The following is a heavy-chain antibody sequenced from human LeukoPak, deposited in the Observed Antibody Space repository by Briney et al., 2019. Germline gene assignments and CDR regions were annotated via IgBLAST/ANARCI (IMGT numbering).Heavy chain of an antibody. CDR2: IYYSGST. D-gene: IGHD2-2*01. CDR3: ARGGGYCSSTSCPLRDY. CDR1: GGSISSYY. Sequence: SETLSLTCTVSGGSISSYYWSWIRQPPGKGLEWIGYIYYSGSTNYNPSLKSRVTISVDTSKNQFSLKLSSVTAADTAVYYCARGGGYCSSTSCPLRDYWGQGTLVTVSS. V-gene: IGHV4-59*08. J-gene: IGHJ4*02.